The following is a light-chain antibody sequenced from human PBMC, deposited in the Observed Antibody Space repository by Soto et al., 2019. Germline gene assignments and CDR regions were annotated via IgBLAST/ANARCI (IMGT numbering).Light chain of an antibody. CDR1: RDISSS. CDR2: AAS. Sequence: DVQMTQSPSSLSASVGDRVTITCRASRDISSSLAWYQQKPGKVPKLLIYAASTLHAGVQSRFSGSGSGTFFTLTITCLQPDDVATYYCQEYNSAPNTFGRGTRLEIK. J-gene: IGKJ2*01. CDR3: QEYNSAPNT. V-gene: IGKV1-27*01.